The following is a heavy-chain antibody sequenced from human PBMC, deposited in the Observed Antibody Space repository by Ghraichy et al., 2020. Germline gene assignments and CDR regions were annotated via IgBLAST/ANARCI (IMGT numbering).Heavy chain of an antibody. D-gene: IGHD2-15*01. J-gene: IGHJ5*02. CDR1: GFTFSSYA. V-gene: IGHV3-23*01. CDR2: ISGSGGST. CDR3: AKETGDWGYCSGGSCYPTRRPSWFDP. Sequence: GGSLRLSCAASGFTFSSYAMSWVRQAPGKGLEWVSAISGSGGSTYYADSVKGRFTISRDNSKNTLYLQMNSLRAEDTAVYYCAKETGDWGYCSGGSCYPTRRPSWFDPWGQGTLVTVSS.